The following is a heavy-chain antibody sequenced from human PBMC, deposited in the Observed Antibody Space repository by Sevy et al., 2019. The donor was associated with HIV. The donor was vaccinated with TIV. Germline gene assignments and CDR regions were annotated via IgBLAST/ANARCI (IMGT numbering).Heavy chain of an antibody. CDR1: GSTFGNYP. Sequence: GGSRNPSGEAFGSTFGNYPWTWVPQAPGKGPEWVSGFNNGGGPYYADSVKGRFTISRDNSKKMVFLQMNSLRAEDTAVYYCASGDTTMITDLDYWGQGALVTVSS. D-gene: IGHD5-18*01. J-gene: IGHJ4*02. CDR2: FNNGGGP. CDR3: ASGDTTMITDLDY. V-gene: IGHV3-23*01.